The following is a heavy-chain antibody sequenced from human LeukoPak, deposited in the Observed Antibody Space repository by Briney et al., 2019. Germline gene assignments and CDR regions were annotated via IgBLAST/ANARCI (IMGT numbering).Heavy chain of an antibody. CDR1: VYTFTVYY. V-gene: IGHV1-2*02. D-gene: IGHD4-23*01. J-gene: IGHJ5*02. CDR3: ARVPDYGGPKDWFDP. CDR2: INPNSGGT. Sequence: GASVKVSSKASVYTFTVYYMHWVRQAPGQGLEWMGWINPNSGGTNYAQKFQGRVTMTRDTSISTAYMELSRLRSDDTAVYYCARVPDYGGPKDWFDPWGQGTLVTVSS.